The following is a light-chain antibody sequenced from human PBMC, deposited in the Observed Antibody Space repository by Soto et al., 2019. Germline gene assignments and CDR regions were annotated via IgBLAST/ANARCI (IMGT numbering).Light chain of an antibody. CDR2: GAS. V-gene: IGKV3-15*01. CDR3: QLYDNWPPKYT. Sequence: EIVMTQSPATLSVSPGERATLSCRASQSVSSNLAWYQHKPGQAPRLLIYGASTRATGIPARFSGSGSGTEFTLTISSLQSEDFAVYYCQLYDNWPPKYTFGQGTKLEIK. J-gene: IGKJ2*01. CDR1: QSVSSN.